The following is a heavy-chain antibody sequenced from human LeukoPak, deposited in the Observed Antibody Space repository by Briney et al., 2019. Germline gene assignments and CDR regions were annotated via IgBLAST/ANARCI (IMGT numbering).Heavy chain of an antibody. Sequence: PSETLSLTCTVSGGSISSYYWSWIRQPPGKGLEWIGYIYYSGSTNYNPSLKSRVTISVDTSKNQFSLKLSSVTAADTAVYYCVRGSLWFGELSLTFDYWGQGTLVTVSS. D-gene: IGHD3-10*01. V-gene: IGHV4-59*01. CDR1: GGSISSYY. J-gene: IGHJ4*02. CDR2: IYYSGST. CDR3: VRGSLWFGELSLTFDY.